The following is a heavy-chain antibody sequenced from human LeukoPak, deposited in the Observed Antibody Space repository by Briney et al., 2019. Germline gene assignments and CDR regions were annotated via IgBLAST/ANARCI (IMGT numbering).Heavy chain of an antibody. D-gene: IGHD6-19*01. V-gene: IGHV3-30*02. J-gene: IGHJ5*02. CDR2: IQNDGSIK. CDR1: GFTFNTYG. CDR3: AKDSGSGWYEAHFDP. Sequence: TRGSLRLSCAASGFTFNTYGMHWVRQAPGKGLEWVAFIQNDGSIKYYGDSVKGGFTLSRDNSKNTLNLEMNSLRGDDTAVYYCAKDSGSGWYEAHFDPWGQGTLVTVSS.